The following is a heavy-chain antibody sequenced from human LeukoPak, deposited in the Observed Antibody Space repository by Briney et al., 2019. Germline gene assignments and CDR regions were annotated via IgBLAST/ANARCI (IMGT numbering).Heavy chain of an antibody. D-gene: IGHD3-9*01. CDR1: GFTFRSYG. J-gene: IGHJ4*02. Sequence: GGSLRLSCAASGFTFRSYGMSWVRQAPGKGLEWVANIKQDGSEKYYVDSVKGRFTISRDNAKNSLYLQMNSLRAEDTAVYYCARGGRYFDWLLPTYYFDYWGQGTLVTVSS. CDR3: ARGGRYFDWLLPTYYFDY. CDR2: IKQDGSEK. V-gene: IGHV3-7*01.